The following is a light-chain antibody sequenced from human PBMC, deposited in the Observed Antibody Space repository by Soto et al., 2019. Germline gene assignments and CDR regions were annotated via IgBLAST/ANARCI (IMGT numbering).Light chain of an antibody. Sequence: DIQMTQSPSTLSASVGDRVVITCRASQTITKWLAWYQQKPGKAPNFLIYDASTLESGVPSRFSGSGSGTEFTLTITNLQPDDFATFYCQQYSTFPRTFGQGTRWIS. CDR1: QTITKW. CDR3: QQYSTFPRT. V-gene: IGKV1-5*01. CDR2: DAS. J-gene: IGKJ1*01.